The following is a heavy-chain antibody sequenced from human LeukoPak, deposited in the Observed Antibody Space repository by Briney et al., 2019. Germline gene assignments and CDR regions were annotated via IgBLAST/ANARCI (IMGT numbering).Heavy chain of an antibody. J-gene: IGHJ4*02. Sequence: GGSLRLSCAASGFTFSSYAMHWVRQAPGKGLEWVAVISYDGSNKYYADSVKGRFTIFRDNSKNTLYLQMNSLRAEDTAVYYCARGGNAATYWGQGTLVTVSS. V-gene: IGHV3-30-3*01. CDR3: ARGGNAATY. CDR1: GFTFSSYA. CDR2: ISYDGSNK. D-gene: IGHD3-10*01.